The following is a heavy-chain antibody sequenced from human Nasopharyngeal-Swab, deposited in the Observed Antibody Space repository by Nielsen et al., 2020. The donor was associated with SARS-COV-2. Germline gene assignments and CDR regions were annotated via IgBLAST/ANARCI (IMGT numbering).Heavy chain of an antibody. V-gene: IGHV5-51*01. CDR1: GYSFTTFW. CDR3: ARLRGSAFYYYYLDV. D-gene: IGHD2-15*01. J-gene: IGHJ6*03. Sequence: GESPKISCKGSGYSFTTFWITWVRQMPGKGLEWMGIIYPDDSDTRYSPSFQGQVTFSVDKSTSTAYLQWSSLKASDTAMYYCARLRGSAFYYYYLDVWGKGTTVTVSS. CDR2: IYPDDSDT.